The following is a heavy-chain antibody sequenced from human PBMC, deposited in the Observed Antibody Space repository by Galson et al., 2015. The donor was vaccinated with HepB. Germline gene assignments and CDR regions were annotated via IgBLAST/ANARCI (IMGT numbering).Heavy chain of an antibody. CDR3: ARSFGTSDYWEAC. V-gene: IGHV3-21*01. J-gene: IGHJ4*02. Sequence: SLRLSCAASGLTFSSYNMHWVRQAPGKGLEWVSSISSTINIFYADSVKGRFTISRDNAKNSLFLQMSSLRVEDTAVYYCARSFGTSDYWEACWGQGTLVTVSS. CDR1: GLTFSSYN. CDR2: ISSTINI. D-gene: IGHD3-22*01.